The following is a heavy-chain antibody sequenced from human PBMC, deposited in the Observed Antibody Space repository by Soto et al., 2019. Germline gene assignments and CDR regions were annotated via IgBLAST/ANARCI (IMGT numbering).Heavy chain of an antibody. V-gene: IGHV2-5*02. CDR2: IYWDDDE. J-gene: IGHJ4*02. CDR3: SHTPRAYSYHFAY. CDR1: GFSLTTRGVG. Sequence: QITLKESGPTLVKPTQTLTLTCTFSGFSLTTRGVGVGWIRQPPGKALEWLALIYWDDDEGYSPSPKSRLTITTDTSKNPVFLTMIHLDPVDTATYYSSHTPRAYSYHFAYWGQGTLVTVSS. D-gene: IGHD5-18*01.